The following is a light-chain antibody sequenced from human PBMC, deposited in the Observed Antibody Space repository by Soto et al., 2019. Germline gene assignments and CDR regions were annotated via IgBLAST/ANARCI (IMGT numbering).Light chain of an antibody. CDR2: AAS. Sequence: EIVLTQSPGTLSLSPGERATLSCRASQSINNRYLAWYQQKPGQAPRLLIYAASSRATGIPDRFSGSGSGTDFTLTISRMEPEDFAVYYCQQFASSPGFTFGHGTKVDIK. V-gene: IGKV3-20*01. CDR3: QQFASSPGFT. CDR1: QSINNRY. J-gene: IGKJ3*01.